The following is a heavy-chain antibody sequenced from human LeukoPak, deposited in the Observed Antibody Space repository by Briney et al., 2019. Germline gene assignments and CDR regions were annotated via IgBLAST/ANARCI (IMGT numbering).Heavy chain of an antibody. CDR1: GGSVRPYY. J-gene: IGHJ4*02. D-gene: IGHD7-27*01. V-gene: IGHV4-59*02. CDR2: IYYSGTT. CDR3: ARGGTGDPRVDY. Sequence: SETLSLTCTVSGGSVRPYYWNWIRQPPGKGLEWIGYIYYSGTTKYKSSLESRGAISVDTSKNQCSLKLRSVTAADTAVYYCARGGTGDPRVDYRGQGTLVTVSS.